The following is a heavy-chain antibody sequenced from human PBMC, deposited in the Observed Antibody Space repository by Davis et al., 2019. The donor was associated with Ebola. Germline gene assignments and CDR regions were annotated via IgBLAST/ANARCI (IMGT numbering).Heavy chain of an antibody. Sequence: GESLKISCAASGFTFSSYDMHWVRQAPGKGLEWVAVIWYDGSNKYYADSVKGRFTISRDNSKNTLYLQMDSLRAEDTAVYYCARGASTAMVINYWGQGILVTVSS. D-gene: IGHD5-18*01. V-gene: IGHV3-33*01. CDR2: IWYDGSNK. CDR3: ARGASTAMVINY. CDR1: GFTFSSYD. J-gene: IGHJ4*02.